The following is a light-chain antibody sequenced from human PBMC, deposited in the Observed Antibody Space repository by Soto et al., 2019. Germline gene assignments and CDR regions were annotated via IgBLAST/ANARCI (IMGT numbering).Light chain of an antibody. CDR2: QVT. Sequence: QSALTQPASVSGSPGQSITISCTGTSGDVGSYNRVSWYQQHPGKAPKLMIYQVTIRPSGISNRFSGSKSGNTASLTISGLQAEDEADYYCTSFSSSTSLYVFGTGTKVTVL. CDR1: SGDVGSYNR. V-gene: IGLV2-14*01. CDR3: TSFSSSTSLYV. J-gene: IGLJ1*01.